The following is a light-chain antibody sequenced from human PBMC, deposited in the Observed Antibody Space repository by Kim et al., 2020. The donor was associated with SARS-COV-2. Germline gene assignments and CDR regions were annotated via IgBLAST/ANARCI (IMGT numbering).Light chain of an antibody. CDR1: QSISSY. CDR2: AAS. V-gene: IGKV1-39*01. CDR3: QQSYSTPLN. Sequence: AAVGDRVTITCRASQSISSYLNWYQQKPGKAPKLLIYAASSLHSGVPSRFSGSGSGTDFTLTISSLQPEDFATYYCQQSYSTPLNFGGGTKVDIK. J-gene: IGKJ4*01.